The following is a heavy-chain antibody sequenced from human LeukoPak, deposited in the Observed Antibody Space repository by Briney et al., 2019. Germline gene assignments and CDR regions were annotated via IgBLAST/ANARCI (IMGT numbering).Heavy chain of an antibody. J-gene: IGHJ3*02. CDR2: ISGSGGST. CDR3: AKVSHYYYDSSGLKGAFDI. D-gene: IGHD3-22*01. CDR1: GFTFSSYA. Sequence: GGSLRLSCAASGFTFSSYAMSWVRQAPGKGLEWVSVISGSGGSTYYADSVKGRFTISRDNSKNTLYLQMNSLRAEDTAVYYCAKVSHYYYDSSGLKGAFDIWGQGTMVTVSS. V-gene: IGHV3-23*01.